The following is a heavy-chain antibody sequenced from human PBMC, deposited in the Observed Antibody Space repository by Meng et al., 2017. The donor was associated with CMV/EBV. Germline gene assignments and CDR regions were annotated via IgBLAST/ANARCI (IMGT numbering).Heavy chain of an antibody. CDR3: AREGDNPFDY. D-gene: IGHD2-21*02. CDR2: ISYSGST. Sequence: QVQLQKPGAALVNPSHTSSCTCTVSGGSIRRGDYHCRGIRQPPGKGMEWIGYISYSGSTYYNPSLKSGVTISVDTSKNQFSLKLSSVTAADTAVYYCAREGDNPFDYCGQGTLVTVSS. J-gene: IGHJ4*02. V-gene: IGHV4-30-4*08. CDR1: GGSIRRGDYH.